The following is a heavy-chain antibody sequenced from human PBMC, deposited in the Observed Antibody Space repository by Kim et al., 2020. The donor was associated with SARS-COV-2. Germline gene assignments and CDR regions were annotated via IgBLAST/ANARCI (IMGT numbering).Heavy chain of an antibody. Sequence: SETLSLTCTVSGGSISSYYWSWIRQPPGKRLEWIGYIYYSGSTNYNPSLKSRVTISVDTSKNQFSLKLSSVTAADTAVYYCARDRLFFDYWGQGTLVTVSS. V-gene: IGHV4-59*13. CDR1: GGSISSYY. CDR3: ARDRLFFDY. CDR2: IYYSGST. D-gene: IGHD6-6*01. J-gene: IGHJ4*02.